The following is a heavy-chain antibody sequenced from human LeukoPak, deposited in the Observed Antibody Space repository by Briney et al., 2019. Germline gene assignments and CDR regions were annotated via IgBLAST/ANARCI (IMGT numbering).Heavy chain of an antibody. D-gene: IGHD6-19*01. V-gene: IGHV3-7*05. CDR2: IKQDGSEK. CDR1: GFTFSSHW. Sequence: GGSLRLSCAASGFTFSSHWMIWVRQAPGKGLEWVASIKQDGSEKYYVDSVRGRFTISRDNAKNSLYLQMNTLRAEDTAMYYCARDPGNHSGAWGQGTLVTVSS. CDR3: ARDPGNHSGA. J-gene: IGHJ5*02.